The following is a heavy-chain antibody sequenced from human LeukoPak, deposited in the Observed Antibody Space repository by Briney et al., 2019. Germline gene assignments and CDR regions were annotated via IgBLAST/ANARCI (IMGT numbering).Heavy chain of an antibody. J-gene: IGHJ3*02. D-gene: IGHD3-16*02. CDR2: IKQDGNEK. Sequence: GGSLRLSCAASGFRFNTYWMSWVRQAPGKGLEWVANIKQDGNEKYYADSVKGRFTISRDNGKNSLDLQMNSLRAEDTAVYYCARVPAGVIGMKDAFDIWGQGTMVTVSS. V-gene: IGHV3-7*01. CDR1: GFRFNTYW. CDR3: ARVPAGVIGMKDAFDI.